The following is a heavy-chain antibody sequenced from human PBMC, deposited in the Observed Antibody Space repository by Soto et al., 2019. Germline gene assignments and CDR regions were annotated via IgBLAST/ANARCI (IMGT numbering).Heavy chain of an antibody. D-gene: IGHD3-22*01. CDR3: STYYYDSSGYYGIDY. J-gene: IGHJ4*02. CDR1: GGTFSSYA. V-gene: IGHV1-69*13. Sequence: ASVKVSCKASGGTFSSYAISWVRQAPGQGLEWMGGIIPIFGTANYAQKFQGRVTITADESTSTAYMELSSLRSEDTAVYYCSTYYYDSSGYYGIDYWGQGTLVTVSA. CDR2: IIPIFGTA.